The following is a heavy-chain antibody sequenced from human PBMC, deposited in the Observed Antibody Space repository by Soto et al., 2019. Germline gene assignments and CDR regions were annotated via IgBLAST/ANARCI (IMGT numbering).Heavy chain of an antibody. CDR1: GFTFSSYS. Sequence: PGGSLRLSCAASGFTFSSYSMNWVRQAPGKGLEWVSSISISGNYIYYADSLKGRFTISRDNAKNSLYLQMNSLRAEDTAVYYCATEAPYGMDVWGQGTTVTVSS. J-gene: IGHJ6*02. CDR2: ISISGNYI. CDR3: ATEAPYGMDV. V-gene: IGHV3-21*01.